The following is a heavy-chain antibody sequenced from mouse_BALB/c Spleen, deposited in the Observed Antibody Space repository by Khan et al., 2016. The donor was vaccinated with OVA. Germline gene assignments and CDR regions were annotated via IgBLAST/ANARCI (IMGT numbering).Heavy chain of an antibody. J-gene: IGHJ3*01. CDR1: GFTFSTYG. D-gene: IGHD1-1*01. CDR3: TRLAYYYDSEGFAY. CDR2: ISTGGHYT. V-gene: IGHV5-6*01. Sequence: EVHLVESGGDVVKPGGSLKLSCAASGFTFSTYGMSWVRQTPDKRLEWVATISTGGHYTYYPDTVKGRFTISRDNAKNTLYLQMSSLKSEDTAMFYCTRLAYYYDSEGFAYWGQGTLVTVSA.